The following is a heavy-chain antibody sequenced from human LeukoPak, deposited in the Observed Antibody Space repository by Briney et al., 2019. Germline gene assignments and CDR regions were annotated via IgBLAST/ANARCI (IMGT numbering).Heavy chain of an antibody. D-gene: IGHD6-13*01. CDR3: ARQGRGFLIAAAPIDY. Sequence: SETLSLTCTVSGGSISSYYWSWIRQPPGKGLQWIGYIYYSGSTYYNPSLKSRVTISVDTSKNQFSLKLSSVTAADTAVYYCARQGRGFLIAAAPIDYWGQGTLSPSPQ. CDR2: IYYSGST. CDR1: GGSISSYY. J-gene: IGHJ4*02. V-gene: IGHV4-59*08.